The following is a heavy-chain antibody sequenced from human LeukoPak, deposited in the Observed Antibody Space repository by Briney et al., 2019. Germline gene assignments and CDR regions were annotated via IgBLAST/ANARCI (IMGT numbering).Heavy chain of an antibody. CDR3: AKLRRGYGSGSYVFFDAFDI. D-gene: IGHD3-10*01. J-gene: IGHJ3*02. CDR2: ISGSGGGT. CDR1: GFTFSSYA. Sequence: GGSLRLSCAASGFTFSSYAMSWVRQAPGRGLEWVSAISGSGGGTYYADSVKGRFTISRDNSKNTLYLQMNSLRAEDTAVYYCAKLRRGYGSGSYVFFDAFDIWGQGTMVTVSS. V-gene: IGHV3-23*01.